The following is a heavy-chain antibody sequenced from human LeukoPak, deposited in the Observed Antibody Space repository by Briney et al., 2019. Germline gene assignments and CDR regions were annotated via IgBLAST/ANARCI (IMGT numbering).Heavy chain of an antibody. D-gene: IGHD1-1*01. Sequence: PSETLSLTCAVSGGSISSSDWWSWVRQHPGKGLEWIGEIYHSGSTNYNPSLKSRVTISVDKSKNQFSLKLSSVTAADTAVYYCASAQTGTGGYFDYWGQGTLVTVSS. CDR1: GGSISSSDW. J-gene: IGHJ4*02. CDR3: ASAQTGTGGYFDY. V-gene: IGHV4-4*02. CDR2: IYHSGST.